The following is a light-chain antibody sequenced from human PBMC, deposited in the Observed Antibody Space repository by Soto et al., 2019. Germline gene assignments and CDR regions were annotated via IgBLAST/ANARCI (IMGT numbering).Light chain of an antibody. CDR1: QTISCSY. CDR2: GAS. J-gene: IGKJ5*01. V-gene: IGKV3-20*01. Sequence: EIVLTQSPGTLSLSPGERATLSCRASQTISCSYLAWCQQKPGQAPRLLIYGASSRATGIPDRFSGSGSGTDFTLTISRLEPEDFAVYFCQQYGSSPNTFGQGTRLEIK. CDR3: QQYGSSPNT.